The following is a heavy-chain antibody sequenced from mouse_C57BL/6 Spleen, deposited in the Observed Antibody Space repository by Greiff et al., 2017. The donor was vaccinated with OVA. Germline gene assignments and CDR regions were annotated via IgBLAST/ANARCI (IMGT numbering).Heavy chain of an antibody. CDR1: GYTFTSLW. CDR3: TRVFRTGEAWFPY. J-gene: IGHJ3*01. Sequence: QVQLQQPGTELVKPGASVRLSCRASGYTFTSLWMHWMKQRPGQGLEWIGNINPSDGYTNYNEKFKSKAILTVDKSSSTAYMQLSSLTSEDSAVYFCTRVFRTGEAWFPYWGQGTLVTVSA. CDR2: INPSDGYT. V-gene: IGHV1-53*01.